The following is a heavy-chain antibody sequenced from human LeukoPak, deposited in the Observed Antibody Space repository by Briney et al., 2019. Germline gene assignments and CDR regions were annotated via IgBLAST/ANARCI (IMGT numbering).Heavy chain of an antibody. CDR2: IGISSGNT. CDR3: ARDHRYAFDN. V-gene: IGHV3-48*01. CDR1: GFNFIVYS. J-gene: IGHJ4*01. D-gene: IGHD5-12*01. Sequence: PGGSLSLSCAASGFNFIVYSRNGVRQAPGKGLEWISSIGISSGNTKYADSVKGRSTISRDKARNSLYLQMNSLRVEDTAMYYCARDHRYAFDNWGHGTLVTVSS.